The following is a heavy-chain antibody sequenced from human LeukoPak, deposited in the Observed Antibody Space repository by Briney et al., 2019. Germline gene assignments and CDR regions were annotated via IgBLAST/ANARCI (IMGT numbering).Heavy chain of an antibody. CDR1: GGTFSSYA. CDR2: IIPIFGIA. D-gene: IGHD2-2*01. Sequence: SVKVSCKASGGTFSSYAISCVRQAPGQGLEWMGRIIPIFGIANYAQKFQGRVTITADKSTSTAYMELSSLRSEDTAVYYCPRDQKPDIVVVPAARPHWFDPWGQGTLVTVSS. J-gene: IGHJ5*02. V-gene: IGHV1-69*04. CDR3: PRDQKPDIVVVPAARPHWFDP.